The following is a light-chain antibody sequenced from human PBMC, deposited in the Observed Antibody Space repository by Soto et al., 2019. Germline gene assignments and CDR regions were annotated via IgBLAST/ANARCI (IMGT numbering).Light chain of an antibody. CDR2: SNN. CDR3: AAWDDSLKAPLYV. Sequence: QSVLTQPPSASGTPGQRVTISCSGSSSNIGSNTVNWYQQLPGTAPKLLIYSNNQRPSGVPDRFSGSKSGTSASLAISGLLFEFGGDYYCAAWDDSLKAPLYVFGRGTKAPV. CDR1: SSNIGSNT. V-gene: IGLV1-44*01. J-gene: IGLJ1*01.